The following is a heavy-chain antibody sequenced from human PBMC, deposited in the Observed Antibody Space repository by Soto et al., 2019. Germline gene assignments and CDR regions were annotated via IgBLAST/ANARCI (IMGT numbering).Heavy chain of an antibody. Sequence: SETLSLTCIVAGFAISCGYYWCLVRQPPGKGLEWIGSFYPSVSSYNTPSLEPRVRLSIATSKNQFTLNLTSVTAADTALYYCAREKVGTTFFDNWGQGIQVTVSS. V-gene: IGHV4-38-2*02. J-gene: IGHJ4*02. CDR2: FYPSVSS. D-gene: IGHD1-1*01. CDR3: AREKVGTTFFDN. CDR1: GFAISCGYY.